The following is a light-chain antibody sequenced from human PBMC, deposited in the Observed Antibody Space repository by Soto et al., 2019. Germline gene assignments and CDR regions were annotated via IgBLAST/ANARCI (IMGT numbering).Light chain of an antibody. CDR3: QQYGTSKLT. CDR1: QSVNNDY. J-gene: IGKJ4*01. V-gene: IGKV3-20*01. CDR2: GAS. Sequence: ENVLTQSPGTLSLSPGERATLSCRASQSVNNDYLAWYQQRPSQSPSLLIYGASTRPTGIPDRFSGSGSGTDFTLTISGLEPEDFAVYYCQQYGTSKLTFGGGTKVEIK.